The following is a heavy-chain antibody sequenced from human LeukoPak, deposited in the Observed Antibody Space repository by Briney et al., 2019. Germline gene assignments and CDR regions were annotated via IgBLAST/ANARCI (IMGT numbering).Heavy chain of an antibody. CDR3: ARGYSTEYCSGGACPFEY. J-gene: IGHJ4*02. Sequence: SQTLSLTCTVSGGSISSGDYYWSWIRQPPGKGLEWIGYIYYSGSTYYNPSLKSRVTISVDTSKHQFSLKLTSVTAADTAVYYCARGYSTEYCSGGACPFEYWGQGTLVTVSS. CDR1: GGSISSGDYY. CDR2: IYYSGST. D-gene: IGHD2-15*01. V-gene: IGHV4-30-4*01.